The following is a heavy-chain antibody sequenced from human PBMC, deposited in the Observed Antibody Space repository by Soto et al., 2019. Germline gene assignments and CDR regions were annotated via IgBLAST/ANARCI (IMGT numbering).Heavy chain of an antibody. CDR2: IHPISGST. CDR3: ARGVGADY. CDR1: GYSFTKFP. D-gene: IGHD1-26*01. V-gene: IGHV1-3*01. Sequence: GASVKVSCKASGYSFTKFPLHWVRQAPGQSLEWMGWIHPISGSTKYSQKFQDRITFSRDTSANTASMELSSLTSEDTAVYYCARGVGADYWGQGTQVTVSS. J-gene: IGHJ4*02.